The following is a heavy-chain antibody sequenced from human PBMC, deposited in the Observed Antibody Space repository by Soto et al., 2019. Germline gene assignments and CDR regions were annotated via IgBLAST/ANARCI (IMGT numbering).Heavy chain of an antibody. CDR2: ITTGSDYI. CDR1: GFTFSSYN. D-gene: IGHD2-15*01. CDR3: ARELPEEGYGVDY. J-gene: IGHJ4*02. V-gene: IGHV3-21*01. Sequence: DVQLVESGGGLVKPGGSLRLSCAASGFTFSSYNMNWVRQAPGKGLEWVSSITTGSDYIYYADSVKGRFTVSRDNAKKSLYLQMNTLRAEDTAMYYCARELPEEGYGVDYWGLGTLVTVSS.